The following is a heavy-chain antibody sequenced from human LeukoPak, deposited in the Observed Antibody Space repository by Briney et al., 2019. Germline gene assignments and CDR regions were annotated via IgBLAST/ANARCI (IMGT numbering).Heavy chain of an antibody. V-gene: IGHV4-59*08. CDR2: IYYSGNT. CDR1: GGSISSYY. CDR3: ARSKNSGSYPYYFGY. J-gene: IGHJ4*02. Sequence: SETLSLTCTVSGGSISSYYWSWIRQPPGKGLEWIGYIYYSGNTNYNPPLKSRVTISVDTSKNQFSLKLSSVTAADTAVYYCARSKNSGSYPYYFGYWGQGTLVTVSS. D-gene: IGHD1-26*01.